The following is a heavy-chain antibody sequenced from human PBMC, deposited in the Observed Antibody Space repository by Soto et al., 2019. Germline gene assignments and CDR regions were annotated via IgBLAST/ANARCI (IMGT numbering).Heavy chain of an antibody. CDR1: GFTFSSYA. J-gene: IGHJ6*02. D-gene: IGHD6-19*01. Sequence: EVQLLESGGGLVQPGGSLRLSCAASGFTFSSYAMSWVRQAPGKGLEWVSAISGSGGRTYYADSVKGRFPISRDNSKNTVYLQMNSLRGEDTAVYDCAKDWAVAGGYYYGGMDVWGQGTTVTVSS. CDR2: ISGSGGRT. CDR3: AKDWAVAGGYYYGGMDV. V-gene: IGHV3-23*01.